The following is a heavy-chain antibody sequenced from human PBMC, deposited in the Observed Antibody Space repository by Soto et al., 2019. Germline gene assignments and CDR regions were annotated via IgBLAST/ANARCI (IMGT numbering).Heavy chain of an antibody. V-gene: IGHV3-15*07. CDR2: IKSKTDGGTT. CDR3: TTDPVVGAEEMARIDY. D-gene: IGHD1-26*01. CDR1: GFTFSSYA. Sequence: GGSLRLSCAASGFTFSSYAMNWVRQAPGKGLEWVGRIKSKTDGGTTDYAAPVKGRFTISRDDSKNTLYLQMNSLKTEDTAVYYCTTDPVVGAEEMARIDYWGQGTLVTVSS. J-gene: IGHJ4*02.